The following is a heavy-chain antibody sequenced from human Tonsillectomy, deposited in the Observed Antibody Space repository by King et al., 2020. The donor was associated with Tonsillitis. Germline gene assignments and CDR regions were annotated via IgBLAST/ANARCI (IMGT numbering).Heavy chain of an antibody. D-gene: IGHD3-10*01. CDR3: ARGYGSGTYVY. V-gene: IGHV1-69*01. J-gene: IGHJ4*02. CDR1: GGIFSSSA. CDR2: ITPILRTA. Sequence: QLVQSGAEVKKPGSSVKVSCRASGGIFSSSAISWVRQAPGQGLEWMGGITPILRTANLAQKFQGRGTISADEATITAYMELSSLKSQDTAVYYCARGYGSGTYVYWGQGTLVTVSS.